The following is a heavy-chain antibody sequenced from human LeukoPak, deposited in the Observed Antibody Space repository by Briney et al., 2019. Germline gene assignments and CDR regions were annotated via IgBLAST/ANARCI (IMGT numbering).Heavy chain of an antibody. D-gene: IGHD5-12*01. CDR1: GFTFSSYG. J-gene: IGHJ4*02. Sequence: PGGSLRLSCAASGFTFSSYGMHWVRQAPGKGLEWVSIISGTAFSTYYADSVRGRFTTSRDNSKNTLYLQMNSLRAEDTAVYYCAKDTGSGYDYFSYYFDYWGQGTLVTVSS. V-gene: IGHV3-23*01. CDR3: AKDTGSGYDYFSYYFDY. CDR2: ISGTAFST.